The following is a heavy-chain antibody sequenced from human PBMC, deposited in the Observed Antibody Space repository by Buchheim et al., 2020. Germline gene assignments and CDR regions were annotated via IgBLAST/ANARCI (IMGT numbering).Heavy chain of an antibody. CDR1: GLTFSNLW. V-gene: IGHV3-15*05. Sequence: EVQLVESGGGLVKPGGSLRLSCAVSGLTFSNLWMIWVRQAPGKGLEWVGRIKSNIDGGTIDYAAPVKDRFVISRADSRDTVYLQINSLKTEDTAVYYCTTDRRYSGGKFLEAWGKGT. CDR2: IKSNIDGGTI. CDR3: TTDRRYSGGKFLEA. D-gene: IGHD6-25*01. J-gene: IGHJ5*02.